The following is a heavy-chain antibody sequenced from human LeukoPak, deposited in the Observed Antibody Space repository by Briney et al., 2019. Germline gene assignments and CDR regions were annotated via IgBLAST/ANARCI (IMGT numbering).Heavy chain of an antibody. D-gene: IGHD3-10*01. CDR1: AGSISNYF. CDR3: VRENGSGSRGLDF. Sequence: SETLSLTCTVSAGSISNYFWSWIRQPAGKGLEWIGRIYTSGTTNYSPSLKSRVTMSVDTSTNQFSLKLTSVTAADTAVYYCVRENGSGSRGLDFWGQGTLVTVSS. J-gene: IGHJ4*02. V-gene: IGHV4-4*07. CDR2: IYTSGTT.